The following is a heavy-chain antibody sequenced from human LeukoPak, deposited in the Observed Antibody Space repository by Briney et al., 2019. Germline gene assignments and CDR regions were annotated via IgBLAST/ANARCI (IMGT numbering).Heavy chain of an antibody. J-gene: IGHJ3*02. CDR3: AKANVKYCSGGSCFDAFDI. CDR2: ISHSGGTT. Sequence: GGSLRLSCAASGFTFSSYAMSWVRQAPGKGPEWVSAISHSGGTTYYADSVKGRFTITRDNSKNTLYLQMNSLRAEDTAVYYCAKANVKYCSGGSCFDAFDIWGRGTMVTVSS. D-gene: IGHD2-15*01. V-gene: IGHV3-23*01. CDR1: GFTFSSYA.